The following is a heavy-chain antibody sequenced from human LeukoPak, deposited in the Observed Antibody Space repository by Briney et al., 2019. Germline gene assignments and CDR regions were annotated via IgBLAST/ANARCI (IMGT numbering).Heavy chain of an antibody. V-gene: IGHV3-21*01. D-gene: IGHD3-22*01. Sequence: GGSLRLSCAASGFTFSSYSMNWVRQAPGKGLEWVSSISSSSYIYYADSVKGRFTISRDNAKNSLYLQMNSLRAEDTAVYYCARVKGEYYYDSSGYYPFDYWGQGTLVTVSS. CDR2: ISSSSYI. CDR1: GFTFSSYS. CDR3: ARVKGEYYYDSSGYYPFDY. J-gene: IGHJ4*02.